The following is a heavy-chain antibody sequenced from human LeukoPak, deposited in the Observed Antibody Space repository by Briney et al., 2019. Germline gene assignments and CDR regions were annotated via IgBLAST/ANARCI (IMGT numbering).Heavy chain of an antibody. Sequence: SETLSLTCTVSGDSISSGDYYWSWIRQPAGKGLEWIGRISSSGSTNYNPSLKSRVTISVDTSKNQFSLKLSSVTAADTAVYYCATWRYCRGGHCFGDYYMDVWGKGTTVTVSS. CDR2: ISSSGST. J-gene: IGHJ6*03. CDR1: GDSISSGDYY. V-gene: IGHV4-61*02. D-gene: IGHD2-15*01. CDR3: ATWRYCRGGHCFGDYYMDV.